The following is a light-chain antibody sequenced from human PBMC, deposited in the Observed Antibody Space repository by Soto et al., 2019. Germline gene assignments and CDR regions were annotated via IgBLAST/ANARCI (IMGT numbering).Light chain of an antibody. V-gene: IGKV3-15*01. Sequence: EIVMTQSPAILSVSPGERATLSCRASQSVSGNLAWYQQTPGQPPRLLIYAATTRAPGVPDRFSGSGSGTDFSLTISSLQSEDFAFYYCQQYNNWPPETFGQGTKLEIK. CDR3: QQYNNWPPET. CDR2: AAT. CDR1: QSVSGN. J-gene: IGKJ2*01.